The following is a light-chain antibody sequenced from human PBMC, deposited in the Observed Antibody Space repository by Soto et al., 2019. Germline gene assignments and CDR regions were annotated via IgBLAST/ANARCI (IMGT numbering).Light chain of an antibody. CDR1: QSVTSN. Sequence: EIVMTQSPATLSVSPGERATLSCRASQSVTSNSAWYQQKPGQAPRLLIYGASTRATGIPARFSGSGSGTDFPLTISRLQSEDFAVYYCQQYNNWPPTFGQGTRLEIK. CDR3: QQYNNWPPT. V-gene: IGKV3-15*01. CDR2: GAS. J-gene: IGKJ5*01.